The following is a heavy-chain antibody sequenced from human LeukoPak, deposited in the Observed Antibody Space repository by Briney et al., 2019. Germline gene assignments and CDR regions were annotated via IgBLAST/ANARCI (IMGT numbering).Heavy chain of an antibody. CDR3: SRENGAFSPFGY. CDR2: IYYSGST. Sequence: PSETLSLTCTVSGGSISSYYWSWIRQPPGKGLEWIGYIYYSGSTSYNPSLKSRVTISVDTSKNQFSLKLSSVAAADTAVYYCSRENGAFSPFGYWGQGTLVTVPS. D-gene: IGHD2-8*01. J-gene: IGHJ4*02. V-gene: IGHV4-59*01. CDR1: GGSISSYY.